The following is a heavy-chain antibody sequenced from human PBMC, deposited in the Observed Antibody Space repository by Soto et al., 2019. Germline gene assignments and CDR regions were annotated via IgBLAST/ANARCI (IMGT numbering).Heavy chain of an antibody. J-gene: IGHJ4*02. Sequence: EVQLVESGGGLVKPGESLRLSCAASGFTFSNAWMSWVRQAPGKGLEWVGRIKSKTDGGTTDYAAPVKGSFTISRDHSTDTLYLQISSLKTEDSAMCYCTTGPAREVQWFGAPNWGQGTLATVSP. D-gene: IGHD3-10*01. V-gene: IGHV3-15*01. CDR2: IKSKTDGGTT. CDR3: TTGPAREVQWFGAPN. CDR1: GFTFSNAW.